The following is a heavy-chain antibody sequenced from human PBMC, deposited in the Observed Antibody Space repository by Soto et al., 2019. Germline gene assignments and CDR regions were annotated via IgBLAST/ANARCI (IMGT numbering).Heavy chain of an antibody. CDR3: ATPRRGGGAYYYYYYGMDV. D-gene: IGHD3-10*01. CDR2: INPNSGGT. CDR1: GYTFTGYY. J-gene: IGHJ6*02. Sequence: GASVKVSCKASGYTFTGYYMHWVRQAPGQGLEWMGWINPNSGGTNYAQKFQGRVTMTRDTSISTAYMELSRLRSDDTAVYYCATPRRGGGAYYYYYYGMDVWGQGTTVTVSS. V-gene: IGHV1-2*02.